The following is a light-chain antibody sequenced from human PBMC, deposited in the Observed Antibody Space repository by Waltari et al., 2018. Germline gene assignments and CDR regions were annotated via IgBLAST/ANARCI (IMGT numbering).Light chain of an antibody. J-gene: IGKJ1*01. Sequence: IQMTQSPSSLSASKGDRVTISCRTSETIGIWLNWYQQKPGRAPKLLISSSSTLQSGVPSRFSGSGSGTHFTLAINGLQPEDFATYYCQQSYNTPRFGQGTIVEVK. CDR3: QQSYNTPR. CDR2: SSS. CDR1: ETIGIW. V-gene: IGKV1-39*01.